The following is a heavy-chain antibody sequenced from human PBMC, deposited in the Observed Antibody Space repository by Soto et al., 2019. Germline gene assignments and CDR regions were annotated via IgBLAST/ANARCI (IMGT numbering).Heavy chain of an antibody. Sequence: PSETLSLTCTVSGGSISSGGYYWSWIRQHPGKGLEWIGYIYYSGSTYYNPSLKSRVTISVDTSKNQFSLKLSSVTAAGTAVYYCARDRGAARPIYDYWGQGTLVTVSS. V-gene: IGHV4-31*03. CDR1: GGSISSGGYY. D-gene: IGHD6-6*01. CDR2: IYYSGST. J-gene: IGHJ4*02. CDR3: ARDRGAARPIYDY.